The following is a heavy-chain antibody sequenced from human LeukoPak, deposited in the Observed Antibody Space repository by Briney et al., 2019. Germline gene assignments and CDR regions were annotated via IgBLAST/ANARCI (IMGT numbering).Heavy chain of an antibody. CDR3: ARGMDY. CDR1: GFIFSSHT. Sequence: GGSLRLSCAASGFIFSSHTMRWVRQAPGKGPEWVSTIGVPGGGTYYADPVKGRFTISRDNSKNTLYLQMNSLRAEDTAVYYCARGMDYWGQGTLVTVSS. V-gene: IGHV3-23*01. J-gene: IGHJ4*02. CDR2: IGVPGGGT.